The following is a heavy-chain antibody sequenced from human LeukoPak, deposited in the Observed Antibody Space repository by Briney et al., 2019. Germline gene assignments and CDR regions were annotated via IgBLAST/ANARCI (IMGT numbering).Heavy chain of an antibody. D-gene: IGHD6-19*01. CDR3: VRFYSSGWFNCFDY. Sequence: SETLSLTCTVFGGSISSYYWSWIRQPPGKGLEWIGYIYYSGSTNYNPSLKSRVTISVDTSKNQFSLKLSSLTAADTRLYYSVRFYSSGWFNCFDYWGQGTLVTVSS. CDR2: IYYSGST. CDR1: GGSISSYY. J-gene: IGHJ4*02. V-gene: IGHV4-59*01.